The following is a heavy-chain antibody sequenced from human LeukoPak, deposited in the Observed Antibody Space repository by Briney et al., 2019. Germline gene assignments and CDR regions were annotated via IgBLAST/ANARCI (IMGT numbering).Heavy chain of an antibody. CDR3: VRHSSVTAYPFDP. CDR1: GGSISSTTYY. V-gene: IGHV4-39*01. D-gene: IGHD2-21*02. CDR2: IYYSGGT. Sequence: SETLSLTCTVSGGSISSTTYYWGWIRQPPGKGLEWIGSIYYSGGTYYSPSLKSRVTISVDTSKNQFSLKLSSVTAADTAVYYCVRHSSVTAYPFDPWGQGTLVTVSS. J-gene: IGHJ5*02.